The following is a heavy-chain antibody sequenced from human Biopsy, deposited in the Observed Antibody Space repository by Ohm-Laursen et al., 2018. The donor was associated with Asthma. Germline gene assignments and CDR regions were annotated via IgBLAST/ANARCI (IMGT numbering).Heavy chain of an antibody. CDR2: INGKSNSI. D-gene: IGHD6-19*01. V-gene: IGHV3-11*01. CDR3: ARDSYSSGLYDDFES. J-gene: IGHJ4*02. CDR1: GFTSSDYY. Sequence: SLRLSCAASGFTSSDYYMSWIRQAPGKGLEWISYINGKSNSIEYADSVKGRFTISRDNAKNSLCLQMNSLRAEDTAVYYCARDSYSSGLYDDFESWGQGTLVTVSS.